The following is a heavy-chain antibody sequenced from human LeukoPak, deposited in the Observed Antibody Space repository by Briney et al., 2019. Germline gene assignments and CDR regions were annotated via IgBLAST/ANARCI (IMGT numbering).Heavy chain of an antibody. CDR2: IYHSGST. CDR3: ARYSDASGYASFDC. Sequence: PSETLSLTCTVSGDSIGSYFWSWIRQSPGKGLEWIGHIYHSGSTNYNPSLKSRVTISIDTSKNQFSLKLSSVTAADTAMYYCARYSDASGYASFDCWGQGTLVTVSS. J-gene: IGHJ4*02. CDR1: GDSIGSYF. D-gene: IGHD3-22*01. V-gene: IGHV4-4*09.